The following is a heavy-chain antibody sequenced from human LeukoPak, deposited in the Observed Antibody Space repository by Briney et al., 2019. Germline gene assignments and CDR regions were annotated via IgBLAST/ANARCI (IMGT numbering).Heavy chain of an antibody. J-gene: IGHJ5*02. CDR3: AKSSAWTKGWFDP. V-gene: IGHV1-46*01. CDR1: GNTFTSYY. CDR2: INPSGGST. Sequence: ASVKVSCKASGNTFTSYYMHWVRQAPGQGLEWIGIINPSGGSTTYAQKFQGRVTMTRDTSTGTVYMELSSLRSEDTAVYYCAKSSAWTKGWFDPWGQGTLVTVSS. D-gene: IGHD3-22*01.